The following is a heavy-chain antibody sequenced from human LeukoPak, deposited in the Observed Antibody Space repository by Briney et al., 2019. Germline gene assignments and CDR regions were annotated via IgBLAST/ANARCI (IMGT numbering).Heavy chain of an antibody. CDR2: IYYSGST. Sequence: SQTLSLTCTVSGGSISSGDYYWSWIRQPPGKGLEWIGYIYYSGSTYYNPSLKSRVTISVDTSKNQFSLKLSSVTAADTAVYYCARHTWDYEGMDVWGQGTTVTVSS. D-gene: IGHD3-16*01. V-gene: IGHV4-30-4*08. J-gene: IGHJ6*02. CDR3: ARHTWDYEGMDV. CDR1: GGSISSGDYY.